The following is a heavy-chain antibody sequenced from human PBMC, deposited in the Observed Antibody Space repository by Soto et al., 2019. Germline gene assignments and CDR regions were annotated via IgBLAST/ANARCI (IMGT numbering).Heavy chain of an antibody. J-gene: IGHJ6*03. CDR2: IYYSGST. CDR1: GGSISSGGYY. Sequence: TLSLTCTVSGGSISSGGYYWSWIRQHPGKGLEWIGYIYYSGSTYYNPSLKSRVTISVDTSKNQFSLKLSSVTAADTAVYYCARDSGWLRAYYYYMDVWGKGTTVTVSS. CDR3: ARDSGWLRAYYYYMDV. D-gene: IGHD5-12*01. V-gene: IGHV4-31*03.